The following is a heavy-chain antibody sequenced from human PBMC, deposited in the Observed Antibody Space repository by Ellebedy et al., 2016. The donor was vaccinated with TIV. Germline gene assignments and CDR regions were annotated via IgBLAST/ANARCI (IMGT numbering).Heavy chain of an antibody. D-gene: IGHD4-17*01. CDR3: ATDGSYGDYRTPRHAFVI. V-gene: IGHV3-7*01. J-gene: IGHJ3*02. Sequence: GGSLRLSCVASGFSFSGYWMTWVRQAPGKGLEWVANIRLDGGDKYYVDSVKGRFTVSRDNAKNSLYLQMTSLRADDTAVYYCATDGSYGDYRTPRHAFVIWGQGTRVTVSS. CDR2: IRLDGGDK. CDR1: GFSFSGYW.